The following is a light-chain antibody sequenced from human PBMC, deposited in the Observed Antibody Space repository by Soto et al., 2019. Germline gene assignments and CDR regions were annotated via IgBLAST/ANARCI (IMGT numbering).Light chain of an antibody. V-gene: IGLV2-14*01. CDR3: SSYTDSTNYV. J-gene: IGLJ1*01. Sequence: QSALTQPASVSGSPGQSITISCTGTSGDVGTRNFVSWYQQHPGKAPKLMIYQVTNRPSGVSNRFSGSKSGNTASLTISGLQAEDEADYYCSSYTDSTNYVFGTGTRSPS. CDR1: SGDVGTRNF. CDR2: QVT.